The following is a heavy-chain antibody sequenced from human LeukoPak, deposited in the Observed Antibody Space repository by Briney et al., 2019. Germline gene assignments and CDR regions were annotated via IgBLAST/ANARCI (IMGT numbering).Heavy chain of an antibody. CDR2: IHNSEST. CDR3: ARHSAYGSGTLRDFYNHMDV. J-gene: IGHJ6*03. V-gene: IGHV4-59*08. Sequence: PSETLSLTCTVSGESFSNYCWGWIRQPPGKGLEWIGYIHNSESTDYNPSLTSRVTVSVDTSKNQFSLKMTSVTAADTAVYYCARHSAYGSGTLRDFYNHMDVWGKGTTVTVSS. CDR1: GESFSNYC. D-gene: IGHD3-10*01.